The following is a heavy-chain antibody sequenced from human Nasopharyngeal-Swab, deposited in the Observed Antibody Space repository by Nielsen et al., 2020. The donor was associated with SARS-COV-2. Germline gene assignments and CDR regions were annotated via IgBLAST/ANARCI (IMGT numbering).Heavy chain of an antibody. V-gene: IGHV4-34*01. CDR1: GGSISSYY. Sequence: SETLSLTCTVSGGSISSYYWSWIRQPPGKGLEWIGEINHSGSTKYNPSLKSRLTISVDTSKNQFSLKLRSVTAADTAVYYCARPLRRVVPPTTWFGPWGQGTLVTVSS. J-gene: IGHJ5*02. CDR2: INHSGST. D-gene: IGHD2-2*01. CDR3: ARPLRRVVPPTTWFGP.